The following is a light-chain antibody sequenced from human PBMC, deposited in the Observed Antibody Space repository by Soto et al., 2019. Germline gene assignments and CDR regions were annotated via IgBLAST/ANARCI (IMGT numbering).Light chain of an antibody. CDR2: EVS. CDR1: SSDVGGYNY. J-gene: IGLJ1*01. CDR3: SSYTSSSTL. V-gene: IGLV2-14*01. Sequence: QSALTQPASVSGSPGQSITISCTGTSSDVGGYNYVSWYQQHPGKAPKVMIYEVSNRPSGVSNRFSGSKSGNTASLTISGLQAEDEADYYCSSYTSSSTLFGTGTKLTVL.